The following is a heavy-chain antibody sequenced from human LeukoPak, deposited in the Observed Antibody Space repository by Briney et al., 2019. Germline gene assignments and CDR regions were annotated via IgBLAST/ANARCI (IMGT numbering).Heavy chain of an antibody. CDR1: GYTFTIYY. J-gene: IGHJ6*02. CDR2: INPSGGST. D-gene: IGHD6-19*01. CDR3: ARDAGSGWYYYYYGMDV. Sequence: ASVRVSCVASGYTFTIYYMQWVRQTPGQGVGRGGIINPSGGSTSYAQKFQGRVTMTRDTSTSTVYMELSSLRSEDTAVYYCARDAGSGWYYYYYGMDVWGQGTTVTVSS. V-gene: IGHV1-46*01.